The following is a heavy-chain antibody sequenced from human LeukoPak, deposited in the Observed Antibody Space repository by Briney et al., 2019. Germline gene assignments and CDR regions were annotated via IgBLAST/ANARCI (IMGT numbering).Heavy chain of an antibody. CDR1: GGTFSSYA. Sequence: SVKVSCKASGGTFSSYAISWVRPAPGQGLEWMGGIIPIFGTANYAQKFQGRVTITTDESTSTAYMELSSLRSEDTAVYYCARKSGPYYDFWSGYSKEAFDIWGQGTMVTVSS. V-gene: IGHV1-69*05. CDR3: ARKSGPYYDFWSGYSKEAFDI. CDR2: IIPIFGTA. J-gene: IGHJ3*02. D-gene: IGHD3-3*01.